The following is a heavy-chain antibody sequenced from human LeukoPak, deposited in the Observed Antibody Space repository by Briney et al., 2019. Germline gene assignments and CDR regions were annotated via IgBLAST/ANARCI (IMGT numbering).Heavy chain of an antibody. CDR1: GFSFSNYV. CDR3: AKDSGITWATFDS. Sequence: QPGGSLRPSCAASGFSFSNYVMHWVRQAPGKGLEWVTYLRPDGNDQYYADSVKGRFTISRDNSKNTLYLQMNSLRTEDTAVYYCAKDSGITWATFDSWGQGTLVIVSS. D-gene: IGHD5-12*01. V-gene: IGHV3-30*02. J-gene: IGHJ4*02. CDR2: LRPDGNDQ.